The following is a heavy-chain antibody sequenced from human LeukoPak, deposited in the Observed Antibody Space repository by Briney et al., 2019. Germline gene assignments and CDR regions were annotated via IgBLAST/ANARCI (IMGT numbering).Heavy chain of an antibody. CDR3: ARAQRIMITFGGVIVFDY. J-gene: IGHJ4*02. V-gene: IGHV3-21*01. Sequence: GGSLRVSCAASGFTFSSYSMNWVRQAPGKGLEWVSSISSSSSYIYYADSVKGRFSISRDNAKNSLYLQMNSLRAEDTAVYYCARAQRIMITFGGVIVFDYWGQGTLVTVSS. D-gene: IGHD3-16*02. CDR1: GFTFSSYS. CDR2: ISSSSSYI.